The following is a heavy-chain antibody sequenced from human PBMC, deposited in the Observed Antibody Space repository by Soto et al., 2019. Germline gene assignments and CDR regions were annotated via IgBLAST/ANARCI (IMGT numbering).Heavy chain of an antibody. Sequence: QVQLQESGPGLVKPSQTLSLTCTVSGGSISSGDYYWSWIRQPPGKGLEWIGYIYYSGSTYYNPSLKSRVTLSIDTSKNQFSLKLSSVTAADTAVYYCASAPTGDWSGYYWGQGTLVTVSS. CDR1: GGSISSGDYY. V-gene: IGHV4-30-4*01. J-gene: IGHJ4*02. CDR3: ASAPTGDWSGYY. CDR2: IYYSGST. D-gene: IGHD3-9*01.